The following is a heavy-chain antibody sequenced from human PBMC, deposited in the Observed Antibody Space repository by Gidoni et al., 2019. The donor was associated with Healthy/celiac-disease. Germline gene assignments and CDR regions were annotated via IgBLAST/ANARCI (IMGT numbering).Heavy chain of an antibody. CDR1: GFTFSSYA. CDR3: ARRRGSTTRVDAFDI. V-gene: IGHV3-23*01. J-gene: IGHJ3*02. D-gene: IGHD2-15*01. CDR2: LSGSGGST. Sequence: GSLRLSCAAYGFTFSSYAMSWVRQAPGKALEWVSALSGSGGSTYYADPVKGRFTISRDNSKNTLYLHMTSLRAEDTAVYYCARRRGSTTRVDAFDIWGQGTMVTVSS.